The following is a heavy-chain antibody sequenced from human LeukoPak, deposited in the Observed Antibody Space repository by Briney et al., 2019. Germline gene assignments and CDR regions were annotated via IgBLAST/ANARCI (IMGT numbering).Heavy chain of an antibody. D-gene: IGHD2-15*01. CDR3: ARVDSTSAGYYDY. CDR2: INQDGSVK. J-gene: IGHJ4*02. Sequence: GGSLRLSCAASGFTFRSNCMGWVRQGPEKGLEWVANINQDGSVKKYVDSVRGRFTISRDNANNALSLQMSSLRAEDSAIYHCARVDSTSAGYYDYWGQGTLVTVSS. CDR1: GFTFRSNC. V-gene: IGHV3-7*01.